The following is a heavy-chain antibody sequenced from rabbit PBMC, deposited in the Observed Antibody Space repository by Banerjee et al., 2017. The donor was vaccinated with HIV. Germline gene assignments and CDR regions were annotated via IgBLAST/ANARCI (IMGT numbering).Heavy chain of an antibody. CDR1: GFTLSSSYY. J-gene: IGHJ4*01. Sequence: QEQLEESGGGPVKPGGTLTLTCKASGFTLSSSYYMCWVRQAPGKGLEWIGCIATGDGSTYYASWAKGRFTITRSTSLSTVTLQLTSLTAADTATYFCVRGSISGTDYNLWGQGTLVTVS. CDR3: VRGSISGTDYNL. V-gene: IGHV1S43*01. CDR2: IATGDGST. D-gene: IGHD1-1*01.